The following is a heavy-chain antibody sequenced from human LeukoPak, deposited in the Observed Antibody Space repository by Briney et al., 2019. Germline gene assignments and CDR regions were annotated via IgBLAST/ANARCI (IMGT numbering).Heavy chain of an antibody. CDR1: GFTFSNYA. CDR2: ISVNGGST. V-gene: IGHV3-23*01. Sequence: GGSLRLSCAASGFTFSNYAMSWVRQTPGKGLEWASTISVNGGSTYSADSVKGRFTISRDNSKNTLYLQMNSLRAEDTAIYYCAKDVRGTYAPDYWGQGTLVTVSS. J-gene: IGHJ4*02. CDR3: AKDVRGTYAPDY. D-gene: IGHD2-2*01.